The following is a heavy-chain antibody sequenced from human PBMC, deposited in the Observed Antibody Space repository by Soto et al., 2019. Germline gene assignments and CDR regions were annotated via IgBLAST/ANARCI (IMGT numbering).Heavy chain of an antibody. CDR3: ARGGYSSGWHDY. J-gene: IGHJ4*02. Sequence: EVQLVESGGGLVQPGGSLRLSCAASGFTFSSYLMSWVRQAPGKGLEWVANIKQDGSEKDYVDSVKGRVTISRDNAKNSLYLQMNSLRAEDTAVYYCARGGYSSGWHDYWGQGNLVTVSS. CDR1: GFTFSSYL. V-gene: IGHV3-7*01. CDR2: IKQDGSEK. D-gene: IGHD6-19*01.